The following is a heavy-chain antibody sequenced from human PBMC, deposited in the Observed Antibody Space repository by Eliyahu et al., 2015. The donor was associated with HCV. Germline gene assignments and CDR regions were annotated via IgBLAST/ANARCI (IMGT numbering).Heavy chain of an antibody. J-gene: IGHJ6*02. CDR2: ISSSSSTI. CDR1: GFTFSSYS. V-gene: IGHV3-48*02. D-gene: IGHD2-2*01. CDR3: ARVPAGVVVPAAISAYYYGMDV. Sequence: EVQLVESGGGLVQPGGSLRLSCAASGFTFSSYSMXWXRQAPGKGLEWVSYISSSSSTIYYADSVKGRFTISRDNAKNSLYLQMNSLRDEDTAVYYCARVPAGVVVPAAISAYYYGMDVWGQGTTVTVSS.